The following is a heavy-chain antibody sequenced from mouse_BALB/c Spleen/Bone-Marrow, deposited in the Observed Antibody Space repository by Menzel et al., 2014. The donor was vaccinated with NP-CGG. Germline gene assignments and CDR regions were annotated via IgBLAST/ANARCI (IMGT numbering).Heavy chain of an antibody. J-gene: IGHJ2*01. CDR2: IYPGDGDT. V-gene: IGHV1-82*01. Sequence: QVQLQQSGPELVKPGASVKISCKASGYAFSSSWMNWVKQRPGQGLEWIGRIYPGDGDTNYNGKFKGKATLTADKSSSTAYMQLSSLTSVDSAVYFCARDGYGKRNYFDYWGQVTTLTVSS. D-gene: IGHD2-1*01. CDR1: GYAFSSSW. CDR3: ARDGYGKRNYFDY.